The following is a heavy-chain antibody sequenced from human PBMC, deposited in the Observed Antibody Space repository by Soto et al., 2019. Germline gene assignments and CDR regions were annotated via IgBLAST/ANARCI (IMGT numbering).Heavy chain of an antibody. CDR3: ARNSGYYYDSSGPHDAFDI. CDR2: ISYDGSNK. Sequence: QVQLVESGGGVVQPGRSLRLSCAASGFTFSSYAMHWVRQAPGKGLEWVAVISYDGSNKYYADSVKGRFTISRDNSKNTLYLQMNSLRAEDTAVYYCARNSGYYYDSSGPHDAFDIWGQGTMVTVSS. CDR1: GFTFSSYA. D-gene: IGHD3-22*01. V-gene: IGHV3-30-3*01. J-gene: IGHJ3*02.